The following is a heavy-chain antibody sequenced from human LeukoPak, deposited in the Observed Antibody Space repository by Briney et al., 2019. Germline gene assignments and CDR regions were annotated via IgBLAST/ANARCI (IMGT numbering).Heavy chain of an antibody. J-gene: IGHJ4*02. V-gene: IGHV3-30*18. CDR2: ISYDGSNK. Sequence: GGSLRLSCAASGFTFSSYGMHWVRQAPGKGLEWVAVISYDGSNKYYADSVKGRFTIPRDNSKNTLYLQMNSLRAEDTAVYYCAKGIRNFDYWGQGTLVTVSS. CDR3: AKGIRNFDY. CDR1: GFTFSSYG.